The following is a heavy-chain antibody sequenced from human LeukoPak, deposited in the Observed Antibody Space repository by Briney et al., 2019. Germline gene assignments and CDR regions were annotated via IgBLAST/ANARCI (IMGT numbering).Heavy chain of an antibody. V-gene: IGHV5-51*01. D-gene: IGHD3-22*01. CDR3: ARRSGSYYDSSGYYAY. Sequence: GESLKISCKGSGYSFTSYWIGWVRQTPGKGLEWMGIIYPGDSDTSYSPSFQGQVTISADKSISTAYLQWSSLKASDTAMYYCARRSGSYYDSSGYYAYWGQGTLVTVSS. J-gene: IGHJ4*02. CDR1: GYSFTSYW. CDR2: IYPGDSDT.